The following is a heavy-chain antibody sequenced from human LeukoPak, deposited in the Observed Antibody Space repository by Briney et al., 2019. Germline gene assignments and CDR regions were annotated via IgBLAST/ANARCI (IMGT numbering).Heavy chain of an antibody. J-gene: IGHJ4*02. CDR3: ARSGAVAGTQYSNYYFDY. CDR1: GYTFTSYG. Sequence: GASVKVSCKASGYTFTSYGISWVRQAPGQGLEWMGWISAYNGNTNYAQKLQGRGTMTTDTSTSTAYMELRSLRSDDTAVYYCARSGAVAGTQYSNYYFDYWGQGTLVTVSS. V-gene: IGHV1-18*04. D-gene: IGHD6-19*01. CDR2: ISAYNGNT.